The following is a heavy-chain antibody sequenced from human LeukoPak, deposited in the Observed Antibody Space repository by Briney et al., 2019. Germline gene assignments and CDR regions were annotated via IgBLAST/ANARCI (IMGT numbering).Heavy chain of an antibody. CDR3: AKEVGVGPGVDY. D-gene: IGHD1-26*01. J-gene: IGHJ4*02. CDR2: ISSDGSGT. CDR1: GFTFSSYW. Sequence: GGSLRLSCAASGFTFSSYWMPWVRQAPGKGLVWVSRISSDGSGTSYADSVKGRFTISRDNAKNTLYLQMNSLRAEDTAVYYCAKEVGVGPGVDYWGQGTLVTVSS. V-gene: IGHV3-74*01.